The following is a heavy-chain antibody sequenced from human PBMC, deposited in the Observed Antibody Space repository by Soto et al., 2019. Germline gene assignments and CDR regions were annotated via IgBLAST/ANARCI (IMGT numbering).Heavy chain of an antibody. Sequence: PGGSLRLSCAASGFTFSDYYMSWIRQAPGKGLEWVSYISSSGSTIYYADSVKGRFTISRDNAKNSLYLQMNSLRAEDTAVYYCARTLGYCSGGSCYSVLAFDIWGQGTMVTVSS. D-gene: IGHD2-15*01. CDR3: ARTLGYCSGGSCYSVLAFDI. J-gene: IGHJ3*02. V-gene: IGHV3-11*01. CDR2: ISSSGSTI. CDR1: GFTFSDYY.